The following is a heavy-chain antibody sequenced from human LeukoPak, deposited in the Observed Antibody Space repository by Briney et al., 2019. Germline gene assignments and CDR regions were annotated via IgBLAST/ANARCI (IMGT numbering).Heavy chain of an antibody. CDR2: ISSSSSTI. J-gene: IGHJ3*02. D-gene: IGHD3-16*01. Sequence: GGSLRLSCAASGFTFSSYSMNWVRQAPGKGLEWVSYISSSSSTIYYADSVKGRFTISRDNAKNSLYLQMNSLRAEDTAVYYCARDRGDMVDAFDIWGQGTMVTVSS. CDR3: ARDRGDMVDAFDI. CDR1: GFTFSSYS. V-gene: IGHV3-48*01.